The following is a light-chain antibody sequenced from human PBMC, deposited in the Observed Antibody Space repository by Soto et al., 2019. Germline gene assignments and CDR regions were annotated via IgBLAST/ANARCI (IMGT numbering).Light chain of an antibody. J-gene: IGKJ5*01. V-gene: IGKV1-27*01. CDR1: QGIRNF. CDR2: AAS. Sequence: DIQMTQSPSSLSASVGDRVTITCRASQGIRNFLAWYQQKPGKVPKLLISAASTFESGVPSRFSGSGSGTDFTLTITSLQPEDVATYYCQKYRSVITFGQGTRLEIK. CDR3: QKYRSVIT.